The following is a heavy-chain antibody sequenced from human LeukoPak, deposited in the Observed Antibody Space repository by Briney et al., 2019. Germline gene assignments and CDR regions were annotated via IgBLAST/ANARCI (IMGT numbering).Heavy chain of an antibody. Sequence: ASVKVSCKASGYTFTSYDINWVRQATGQGLEWMGWMNPNSGNTGYAQKFQGRVTMTRDTSTSTVYMELSSLRSEDTAVYYCARDLAPRYYDFWSGYYRDYWGQGTLVTVSS. CDR3: ARDLAPRYYDFWSGYYRDY. CDR2: MNPNSGNT. J-gene: IGHJ4*02. CDR1: GYTFTSYD. V-gene: IGHV1-8*01. D-gene: IGHD3-3*01.